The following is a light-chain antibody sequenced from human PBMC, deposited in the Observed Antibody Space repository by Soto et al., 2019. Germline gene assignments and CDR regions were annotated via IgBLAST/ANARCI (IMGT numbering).Light chain of an antibody. Sequence: EIVLTQSPGTLSLSPGERATLSCRASQSVSSIYLAWYQQKPGQAPRLLIYGASSRGTGIPDRFSGSGSGTDFTLTISGLEPEDFAVYYCQQFGSSSFTFGPGTKVDIK. CDR3: QQFGSSSFT. V-gene: IGKV3-20*01. CDR1: QSVSSIY. CDR2: GAS. J-gene: IGKJ3*01.